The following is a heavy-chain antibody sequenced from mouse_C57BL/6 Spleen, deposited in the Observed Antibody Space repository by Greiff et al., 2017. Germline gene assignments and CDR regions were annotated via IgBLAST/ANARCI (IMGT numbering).Heavy chain of an antibody. CDR1: GYTFTSYW. Sequence: VQLQQPGAELVRPGSSVKLSCKASGYTFTSYWMDWVKQRPGQGLEWIGNIYPSDSETHYNQKFKDKATLTVDKSSSTSYMQLSSLKSEDSAVYYCARSYYGSNWYFDVWGTGTTVTVSS. J-gene: IGHJ1*03. CDR2: IYPSDSET. V-gene: IGHV1-61*01. D-gene: IGHD1-1*01. CDR3: ARSYYGSNWYFDV.